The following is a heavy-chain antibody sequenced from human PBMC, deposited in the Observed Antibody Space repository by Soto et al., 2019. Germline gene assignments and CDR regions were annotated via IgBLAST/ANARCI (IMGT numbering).Heavy chain of an antibody. Sequence: PSEALSLTCTVSGGSISSYYWSWIRQPPGKGLEWIGYIYYSGSTNYNPSLKSRVTISVDTPKNQFSLKLSSVTAADTAVYYCARGHSSGYPFDYWGQGTLVTVSS. CDR2: IYYSGST. D-gene: IGHD3-22*01. V-gene: IGHV4-59*01. J-gene: IGHJ4*02. CDR3: ARGHSSGYPFDY. CDR1: GGSISSYY.